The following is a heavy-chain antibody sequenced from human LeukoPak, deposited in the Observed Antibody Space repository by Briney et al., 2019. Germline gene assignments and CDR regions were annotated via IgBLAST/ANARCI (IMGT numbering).Heavy chain of an antibody. CDR1: GFAFSSYA. V-gene: IGHV3-30-3*01. J-gene: IGHJ4*02. D-gene: IGHD6-19*01. Sequence: AGGSLRLSCAASGFAFSSYAMHWVRQAPGKGLEWVAVISYDGSNKYYADSVKGRFTISRDNSKNTVYLQMNSLRAEDTAVYNCARDPRIAVAGNYYFDYWGQGTLVTVSS. CDR2: ISYDGSNK. CDR3: ARDPRIAVAGNYYFDY.